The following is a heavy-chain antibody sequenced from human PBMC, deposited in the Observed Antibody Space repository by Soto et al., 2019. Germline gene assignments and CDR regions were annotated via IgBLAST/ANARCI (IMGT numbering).Heavy chain of an antibody. Sequence: PGESLKISCKGSGYSFTSYWIAWVRQMPGKGLEWMGRIDPSDSYTNYSPSFQGHVTISADKPISTAYLQWSSLKASDTAMYYCARIGDCSTTSCYPIQYYYYYGMDVWGQGTTVTDSS. CDR2: IDPSDSYT. J-gene: IGHJ6*02. CDR3: ARIGDCSTTSCYPIQYYYYYGMDV. CDR1: GYSFTSYW. V-gene: IGHV5-10-1*01. D-gene: IGHD2-2*01.